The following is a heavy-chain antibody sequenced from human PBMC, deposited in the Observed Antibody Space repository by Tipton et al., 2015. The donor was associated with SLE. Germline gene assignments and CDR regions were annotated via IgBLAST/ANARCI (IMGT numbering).Heavy chain of an antibody. J-gene: IGHJ5*02. CDR1: GGSISSHY. V-gene: IGHV4-59*11. CDR2: IYYSGST. Sequence: TLSLTCTVSGGSISSHYWSWIRQPPGKGLEWIGYIYYSGSTNYNPSLKSRVTISVDTSKNQFSLKLSSVTAADTAVYYCARGTLTQGRIAAAGWNWFDPWGQGTLVTVSS. CDR3: ARGTLTQGRIAAAGWNWFDP. D-gene: IGHD6-13*01.